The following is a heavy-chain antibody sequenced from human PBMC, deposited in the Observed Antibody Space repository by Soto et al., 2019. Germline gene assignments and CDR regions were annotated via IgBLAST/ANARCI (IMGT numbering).Heavy chain of an antibody. V-gene: IGHV5-10-1*01. CDR1: GYSFASYW. J-gene: IGHJ4*02. CDR3: ARRYTGYDF. Sequence: PVESLNISCKASGYSFASYWISWVRQVPGKGLEWMANIDPTDSSTNYSPSFQGHVTISADKSITTAYLQWSSLRASDTAIYYCARRYTGYDFWGQGTLVTVSS. D-gene: IGHD5-18*01. CDR2: IDPTDSST.